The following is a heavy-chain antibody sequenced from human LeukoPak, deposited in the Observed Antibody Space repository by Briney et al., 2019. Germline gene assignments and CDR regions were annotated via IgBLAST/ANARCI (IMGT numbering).Heavy chain of an antibody. V-gene: IGHV1-8*01. CDR1: GYTFTSYD. CDR2: MNPNSGNT. Sequence: ASVKVSCKASGYTFTSYDINWVRQATGQGLEWMGWMNPNSGNTGYAQKFQGRVTMTRNTSISTAYMELSSLRSEDTAVYYCAGGHDTSINYYYYMDVWGKGTTVTVSS. J-gene: IGHJ6*03. D-gene: IGHD3-22*01. CDR3: AGGHDTSINYYYYMDV.